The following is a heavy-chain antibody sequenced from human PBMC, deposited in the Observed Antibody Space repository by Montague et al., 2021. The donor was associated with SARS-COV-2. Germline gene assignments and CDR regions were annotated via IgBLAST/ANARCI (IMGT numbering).Heavy chain of an antibody. CDR2: TYYRSEWYF. V-gene: IGHV6-1*01. J-gene: IGHJ4*02. Sequence: CAISGDSVSTNSGTWNWVRLSPSRGLEWLGRTYYRSEWYFDYSVSVKSRISINPDTSKNQFSLQLNSVTSEDTAVYYCARAERGSCGDGNCYQYFFNYWGQGTLVTVSS. D-gene: IGHD2-15*01. CDR1: GDSVSTNSGT. CDR3: ARAERGSCGDGNCYQYFFNY.